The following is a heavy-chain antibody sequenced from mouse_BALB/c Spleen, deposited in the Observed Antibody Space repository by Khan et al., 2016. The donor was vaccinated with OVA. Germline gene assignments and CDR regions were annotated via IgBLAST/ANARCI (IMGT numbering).Heavy chain of an antibody. D-gene: IGHD2-3*01. V-gene: IGHV5-6*01. J-gene: IGHJ4*01. CDR3: ARQPGYYEGSAMDY. CDR1: GFTFSSYG. CDR2: ISSGGSYT. Sequence: EVQGVESGGDLVKPGGSLKLSCAASGFTFSSYGMSWVRQTPDQRLEWVAAISSGGSYTYYPDSLKGRFTISRDNAKNTLYLQMSSLKSEDTAMYYCARQPGYYEGSAMDYWGQGTSVTVSS.